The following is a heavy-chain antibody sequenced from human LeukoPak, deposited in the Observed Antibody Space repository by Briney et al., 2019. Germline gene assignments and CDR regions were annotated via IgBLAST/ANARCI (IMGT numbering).Heavy chain of an antibody. Sequence: GGSLRLSCAGSGFTFSRFSMIWVRQAPGKGLEWVASISSDSHHKYHADSLKGRFTISRDNDKNSLFLQMNSLRAEDTALYYCATRLTADSYEASDSWGQGTMVSVSS. CDR1: GFTFSRFS. J-gene: IGHJ3*02. CDR3: ATRLTADSYEASDS. V-gene: IGHV3-21*06. CDR2: ISSDSHHK. D-gene: IGHD6-13*01.